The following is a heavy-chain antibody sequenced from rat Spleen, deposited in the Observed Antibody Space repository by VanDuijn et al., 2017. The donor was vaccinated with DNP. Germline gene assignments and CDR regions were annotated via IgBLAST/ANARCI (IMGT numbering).Heavy chain of an antibody. CDR1: GFTFSDYY. V-gene: IGHV5-22*01. CDR3: VRPDYYDGSYPHY. CDR2: IGYDGGST. J-gene: IGHJ2*01. Sequence: EVQLVGSGGNLVQVGRSLKLSCEASGFTFSDYYMAWVRQAPTKGLELVAYIGYDGGSTYYGDSVKGRFTISRDNAKSTLYLQMYSLRSEDMATYYCVRPDYYDGSYPHYWGQGVMVTVSS. D-gene: IGHD1-12*02.